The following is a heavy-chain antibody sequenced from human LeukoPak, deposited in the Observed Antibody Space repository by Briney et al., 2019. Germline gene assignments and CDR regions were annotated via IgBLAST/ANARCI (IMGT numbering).Heavy chain of an antibody. CDR2: IYYSGST. J-gene: IGHJ4*02. D-gene: IGHD5-18*01. CDR3: ARSIYSYGLATYFDY. CDR1: GGSISSSSYY. Sequence: SGTLSLTCAVSGGSISSSSYYWGWIRQPPGKGLEWIGSIYYSGSTYYNPSLKSRVTISVDTSKNQFSLKLSSVTAADTAVYYCARSIYSYGLATYFDYWGQGTLVTVSS. V-gene: IGHV4-39*07.